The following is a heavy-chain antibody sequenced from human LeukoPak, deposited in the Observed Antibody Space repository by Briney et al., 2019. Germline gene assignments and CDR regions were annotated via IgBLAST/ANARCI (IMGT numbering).Heavy chain of an antibody. V-gene: IGHV3-49*03. CDR2: IRSKAYGGTT. CDR1: GFTFGDYA. J-gene: IGHJ4*02. CDR3: TRVKDSSGRLFDY. D-gene: IGHD3-22*01. Sequence: GGSLRLSCTASGFTFGDYAMSWFRQAPGKGLEWVGFIRSKAYGGTTEYAASVKGRFTISRGDSKSIAYLQMNSLKTEDTAVYYCTRVKDSSGRLFDYWGQGTLVTVSS.